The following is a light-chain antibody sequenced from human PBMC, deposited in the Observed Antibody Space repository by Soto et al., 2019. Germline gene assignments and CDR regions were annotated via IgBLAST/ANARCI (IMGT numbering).Light chain of an antibody. CDR3: QQYDNLPYT. V-gene: IGKV1-33*01. Sequence: DIQMTQSPPSLSASVGDRVTITCQASQDISNYLSWCQQKPGKAPKLLIYHASNLETGVPSRFIGSGSGTYFTFTISSLQPEDTATYYCQQYDNLPYTFGQGTKLEI. CDR1: QDISNY. CDR2: HAS. J-gene: IGKJ2*01.